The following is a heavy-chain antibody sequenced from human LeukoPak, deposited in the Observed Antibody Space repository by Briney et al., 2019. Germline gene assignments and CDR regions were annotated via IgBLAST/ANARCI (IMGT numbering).Heavy chain of an antibody. CDR1: GGSISSYY. J-gene: IGHJ5*02. V-gene: IGHV4-59*01. D-gene: IGHD6-19*01. CDR2: IYYSGST. CDR3: ARGTAVAGT. Sequence: SETLSLTCTVSGGSISSYYWSWIRQPPGKGLEWIGYIYYSGSTSYNPSFKSRVTISVGTSQNQFSLRLSSVTAADTAVYYCARGTAVAGTWGQGTLVTVSS.